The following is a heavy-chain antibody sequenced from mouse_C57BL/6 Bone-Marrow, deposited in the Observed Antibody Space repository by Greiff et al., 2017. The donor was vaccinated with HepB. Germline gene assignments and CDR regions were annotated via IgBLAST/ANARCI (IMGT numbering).Heavy chain of an antibody. CDR3: TRGNYYGSSDAMDY. J-gene: IGHJ4*01. D-gene: IGHD1-1*01. V-gene: IGHV6-6*01. CDR1: GFTFSDAW. Sequence: DVQLVESGGGLVQPGGSMKLSCAASGFTFSDAWMDWVRQSPEKGLEWVAEIRNKANNHETYYAESVKGRFTISRDDSKSIVYLQMNSLRAEDTCIYYCTRGNYYGSSDAMDYWGQGTSVTVSS. CDR2: IRNKANNHET.